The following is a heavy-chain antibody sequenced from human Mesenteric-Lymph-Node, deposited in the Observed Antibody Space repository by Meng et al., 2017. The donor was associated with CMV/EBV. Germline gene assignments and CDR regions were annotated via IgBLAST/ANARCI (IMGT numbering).Heavy chain of an antibody. CDR2: IYPGDSDT. V-gene: IGHV5-51*01. Sequence: KVSCKGSGYRFSTSWIGWVRQMRGKGLEWMGIIYPGDSDTRYSPSFQGQVTISADKSISTAYLQWSSLKASDTAIYYCARPRYCTSTSCSTGRYDFDYWGQGTLVTVSS. J-gene: IGHJ4*02. D-gene: IGHD2-2*02. CDR1: GYRFSTSW. CDR3: ARPRYCTSTSCSTGRYDFDY.